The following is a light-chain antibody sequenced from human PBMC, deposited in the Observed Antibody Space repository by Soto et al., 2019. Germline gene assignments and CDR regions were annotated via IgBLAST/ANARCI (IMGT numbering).Light chain of an antibody. CDR1: QDIAIY. CDR2: AAS. Sequence: IQLTQSPSSLSASVGDRVTITCRASQDIAIYLAWYQQKPGEAPKLLIYAASTLYGGVSSRFSGSGSGTDFALTISGLQPEDFATYYCQQSYDTPPGTFGGGTKVDIK. CDR3: QQSYDTPPGT. J-gene: IGKJ4*01. V-gene: IGKV1-39*01.